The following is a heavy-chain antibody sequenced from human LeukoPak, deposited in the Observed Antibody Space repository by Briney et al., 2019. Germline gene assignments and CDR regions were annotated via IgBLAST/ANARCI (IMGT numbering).Heavy chain of an antibody. CDR1: GGSFSGYY. CDR3: ARWVLEYDFWSGSNWFDP. V-gene: IGHV4-34*01. D-gene: IGHD3-3*01. J-gene: IGHJ5*02. CDR2: INHSGST. Sequence: PSETLSLTCAVYGGSFSGYYWSWIRQPPGKGLEWIGEINHSGSTNYNPSLKSRVTISVDTSKNQFSLKLSSVTAADTAVYYCARWVLEYDFWSGSNWFDPWGQGTLVTVSS.